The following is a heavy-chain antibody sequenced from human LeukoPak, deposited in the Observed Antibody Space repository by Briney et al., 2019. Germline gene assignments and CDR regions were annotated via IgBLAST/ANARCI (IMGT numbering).Heavy chain of an antibody. J-gene: IGHJ4*02. D-gene: IGHD2-15*01. V-gene: IGHV4-59*01. CDR1: GGSISSYY. CDR3: AREVGYCSGGSCYSYFDY. Sequence: SETLSLTCTVSGGSISSYYWNWIRQPPGKALEWIGYIYYSGSTNYNASLTNRVTISVDTSKNQFSLKLSSVTAADTVVYYCAREVGYCSGGSCYSYFDYWGQGTLVTVST. CDR2: IYYSGST.